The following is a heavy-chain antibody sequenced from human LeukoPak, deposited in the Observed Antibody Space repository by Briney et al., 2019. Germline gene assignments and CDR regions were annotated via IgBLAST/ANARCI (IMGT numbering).Heavy chain of an antibody. D-gene: IGHD3-10*01. V-gene: IGHV1-2*02. CDR1: GYIFIEYC. CDR2: SNPHSGGT. Sequence: ASVKVSCKASGYIFIEYCMHLVRQAPGQGLEWMGWSNPHSGGTNYAHKFQGRVNMTRDTSISTAYMELRRLRSDDTAVYYCARVQRWFGEEALDIWGQGTMVTVSS. CDR3: ARVQRWFGEEALDI. J-gene: IGHJ3*02.